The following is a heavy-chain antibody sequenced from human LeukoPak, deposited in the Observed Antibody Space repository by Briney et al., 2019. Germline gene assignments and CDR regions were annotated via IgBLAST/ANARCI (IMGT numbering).Heavy chain of an antibody. D-gene: IGHD4-23*01. J-gene: IGHJ6*04. V-gene: IGHV3-21*01. Sequence: GGSLRLSCAASGFTFSSYSMNWVRQAPGKGLEWVSSISSSSSYIYYADSVKGRFTISRDNAKNSLYLQMNSLRAEDTAVYYCARDTSRVAPFRYYYYSMDVWGKGTTVTVSS. CDR2: ISSSSSYI. CDR1: GFTFSSYS. CDR3: ARDTSRVAPFRYYYYSMDV.